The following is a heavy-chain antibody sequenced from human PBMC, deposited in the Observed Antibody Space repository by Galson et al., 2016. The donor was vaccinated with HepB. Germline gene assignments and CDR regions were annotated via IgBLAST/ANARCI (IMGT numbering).Heavy chain of an antibody. Sequence: SVKVSCKASGYTFTGYYIHWVRQAPGQGLEWMGWINSNSGDTHYAQNFQGRVTVNRDTSISTTYLEVTWLRSDDTAVYYCARGAPSDFWSGYQSWLDPWGQGTLVTVSS. J-gene: IGHJ5*02. D-gene: IGHD3-3*01. CDR2: INSNSGDT. V-gene: IGHV1-2*02. CDR3: ARGAPSDFWSGYQSWLDP. CDR1: GYTFTGYY.